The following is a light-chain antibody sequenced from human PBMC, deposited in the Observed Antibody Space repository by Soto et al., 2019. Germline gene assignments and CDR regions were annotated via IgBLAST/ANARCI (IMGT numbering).Light chain of an antibody. CDR1: QGISSY. J-gene: IGKJ1*01. CDR2: AAS. CDR3: QQYYSYPRT. Sequence: AIRMTQSPSSLSASPGDRVTLTCRASQGISSYLAWYQQKPGKAPKLLIYAASTLQSGVPSRFSGSGSGTDFTLTISCLQSEDFANYYRQQYYSYPRTFGQGTKVEIK. V-gene: IGKV1-8*01.